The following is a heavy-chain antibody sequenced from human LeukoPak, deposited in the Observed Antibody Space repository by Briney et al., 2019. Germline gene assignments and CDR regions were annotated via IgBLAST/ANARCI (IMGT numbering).Heavy chain of an antibody. J-gene: IGHJ5*02. CDR1: GGSISSGDYY. D-gene: IGHD1-26*01. Sequence: SQTLSLTCTVSGGSISSGDYYWSWIRQPPGKGLEWIGYIYYSGSTYYNPSLKSRVTISVDTSKSQFSLKLSSVTAADTAVYYCARGYLSPTRIGSTNWFDPWGQGTLVTVSS. V-gene: IGHV4-30-4*01. CDR3: ARGYLSPTRIGSTNWFDP. CDR2: IYYSGST.